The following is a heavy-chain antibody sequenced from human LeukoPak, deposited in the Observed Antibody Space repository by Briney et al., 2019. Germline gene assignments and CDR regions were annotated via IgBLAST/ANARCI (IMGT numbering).Heavy chain of an antibody. CDR3: AKDRSSSSWYKKSFQH. CDR1: GFTFSSYG. D-gene: IGHD6-13*01. CDR2: ISYDGSNK. V-gene: IGHV3-30*18. J-gene: IGHJ1*01. Sequence: GGSLRLSCAASGFTFSSYGMHWVRQAPGKGLEWVAVISYDGSNKYYADSVKGRFTISRDNSKNTLYLQMNSLRAEDTAVYYCAKDRSSSSWYKKSFQHWGQGTLVTVSS.